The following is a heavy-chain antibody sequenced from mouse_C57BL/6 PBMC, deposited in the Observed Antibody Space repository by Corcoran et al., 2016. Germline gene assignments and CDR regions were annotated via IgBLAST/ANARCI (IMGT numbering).Heavy chain of an antibody. CDR3: ARSGDGYKYAMDY. CDR1: GYTFTTYG. V-gene: IGHV9-3*01. Sequence: QIQLVQSGPELKKPGETVKISCKASGYTFTTYGMSWVKQAPGKGLKWMGWINTYSGVPTYADDFKGRFAFSLETSASTAYLQINNLKNEDTATYFCARSGDGYKYAMDYWGQGTSVTVSS. CDR2: INTYSGVP. D-gene: IGHD2-3*01. J-gene: IGHJ4*01.